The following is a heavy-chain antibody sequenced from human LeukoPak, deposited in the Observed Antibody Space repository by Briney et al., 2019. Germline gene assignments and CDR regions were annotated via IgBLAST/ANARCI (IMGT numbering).Heavy chain of an antibody. Sequence: SETLSLTCAVYGGSFSGYYWSWIRQPPGKGLEWIGEINHSGSTNYDPSLKSRVTISIDTSKNQFSLKLSSVTAADTAVYYCARGRRDGYSGPWDFDLWGRGTLVTVSS. CDR3: ARGRRDGYSGPWDFDL. CDR1: GGSFSGYY. J-gene: IGHJ2*01. V-gene: IGHV4-34*01. CDR2: INHSGST. D-gene: IGHD5-24*01.